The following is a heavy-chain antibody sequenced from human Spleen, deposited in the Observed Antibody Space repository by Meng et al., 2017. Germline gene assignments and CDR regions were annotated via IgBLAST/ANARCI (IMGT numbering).Heavy chain of an antibody. V-gene: IGHV4-34*01. J-gene: IGHJ4*02. CDR2: INHSGST. CDR3: ARDEGHGSGSD. Sequence: GSLRLSCAVYGGSFSGYYWSWIRQPPGRGLEWIGEINHSGSTNYNPSLKSRVTMSVDTSKNQFSLKLSSVTAADTAVYYCARDEGHGSGSDWGQGTLVTVSS. CDR1: GGSFSGYY. D-gene: IGHD3-10*01.